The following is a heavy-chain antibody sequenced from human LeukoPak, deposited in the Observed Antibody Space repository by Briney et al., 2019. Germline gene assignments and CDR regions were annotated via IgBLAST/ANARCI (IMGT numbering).Heavy chain of an antibody. Sequence: GGSLRLSCEASGFTFSSHCMSWVRQAPGKGLEWVADTKQDGSEKNYVDSVKGRFTISRDNAKNSLYLQMNSLRAEDTAVYYCARAIGIWSGYSYWGQGTLVTVSS. J-gene: IGHJ4*02. V-gene: IGHV3-7*01. CDR1: GFTFSSHC. CDR2: TKQDGSEK. CDR3: ARAIGIWSGYSY. D-gene: IGHD3-3*01.